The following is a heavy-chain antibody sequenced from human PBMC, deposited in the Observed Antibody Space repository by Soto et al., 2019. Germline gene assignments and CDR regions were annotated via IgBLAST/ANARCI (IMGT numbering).Heavy chain of an antibody. CDR3: ARWYSTLFDY. J-gene: IGHJ4*02. Sequence: QVQLQESGPGLVKPSETLSLTCTVSGGSISSYYWSWIRQPPGKGLEWIGYIYYSGSTNYNPSLKSRVTISVDTSKNQFSLKLSSVTAADTAVYYCARWYSTLFDYWGQGTLVTVSS. CDR2: IYYSGST. V-gene: IGHV4-59*01. D-gene: IGHD6-13*01. CDR1: GGSISSYY.